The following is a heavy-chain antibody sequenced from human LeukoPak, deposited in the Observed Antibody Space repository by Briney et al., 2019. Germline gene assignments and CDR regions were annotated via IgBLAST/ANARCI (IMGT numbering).Heavy chain of an antibody. Sequence: HPGGSLRLSCEASEFTFSSYWMHWVRQAPGKGLVWVSRINSDGRTTIYADSVKGRFTISRDNSKNTLYLQMNSLRAEDTAVYYCAKEAVVAATDWFDPWGQGTLVTVSS. V-gene: IGHV3-74*01. CDR3: AKEAVVAATDWFDP. CDR1: EFTFSSYW. J-gene: IGHJ5*02. CDR2: INSDGRTT. D-gene: IGHD2-15*01.